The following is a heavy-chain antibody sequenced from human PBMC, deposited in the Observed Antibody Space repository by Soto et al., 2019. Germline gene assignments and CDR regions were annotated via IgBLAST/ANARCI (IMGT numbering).Heavy chain of an antibody. J-gene: IGHJ6*02. D-gene: IGHD3-10*01. V-gene: IGHV3-30*18. Sequence: GGSLRLSCVASGFIFEDYDMHWVRQVPGKGLEWVAVISYDGYLKYYVDAVKGRFTVARDNSKNTLFLEMNSLRVEDTAVYFCAKDFKVSGSHYGTLNYYYGMDVWGQGTTVTVSS. CDR1: GFIFEDYD. CDR3: AKDFKVSGSHYGTLNYYYGMDV. CDR2: ISYDGYLK.